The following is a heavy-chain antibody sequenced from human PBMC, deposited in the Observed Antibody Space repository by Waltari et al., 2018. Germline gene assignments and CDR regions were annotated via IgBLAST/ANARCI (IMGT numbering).Heavy chain of an antibody. D-gene: IGHD3-10*01. J-gene: IGHJ5*02. CDR3: ARGLGSGSYYKLNWFDP. V-gene: IGHV4-34*01. CDR2: INHSGST. Sequence: QVQLQQWGAGLLKPSETLSLTCAVYGGSFSGYYWSWIRQPPGKGLEWIGEINHSGSTNYNPSLKSRVTISVDTSKNQFSLKLSSVTAADTAVYYCARGLGSGSYYKLNWFDPWGQGTLVTVSS. CDR1: GGSFSGYY.